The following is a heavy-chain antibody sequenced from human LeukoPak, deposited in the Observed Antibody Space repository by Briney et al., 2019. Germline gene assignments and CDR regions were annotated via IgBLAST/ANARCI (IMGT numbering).Heavy chain of an antibody. CDR3: ARDATLSSPGTNWFDP. CDR1: GGTFSSYA. V-gene: IGHV1-69*13. D-gene: IGHD6-13*01. CDR2: IIPIFGTA. Sequence: SVKVSCKASGGTFSSYAISWVRQAPGQGLEWMGGIIPIFGTANYAQKFQGRVTITADESTSTAYMELSSLRSEDTAVYYCARDATLSSPGTNWFDPWGQGTLVTVSS. J-gene: IGHJ5*02.